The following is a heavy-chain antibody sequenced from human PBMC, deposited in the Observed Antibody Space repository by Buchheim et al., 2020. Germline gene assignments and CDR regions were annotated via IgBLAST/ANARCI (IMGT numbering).Heavy chain of an antibody. D-gene: IGHD4-11*01. J-gene: IGHJ6*02. CDR2: INPNTGGT. V-gene: IGHV1-2*02. Sequence: QVQLVQSGAEVKKPGASVKVSCKASGYTFTDYFMHWVRQAPGQGLEWMGWINPNTGGTNFAQKFQGRVTMTRDTSLSTAYMDLSKLRSDDTAVYYCGRDRYSKIDVMDVWGQGTT. CDR1: GYTFTDYF. CDR3: GRDRYSKIDVMDV.